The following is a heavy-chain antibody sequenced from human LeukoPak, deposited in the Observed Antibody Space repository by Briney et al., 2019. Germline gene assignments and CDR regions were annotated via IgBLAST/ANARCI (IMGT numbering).Heavy chain of an antibody. V-gene: IGHV3-21*01. CDR1: EFTFSTYS. CDR3: ARVGKVRYFDWLNNWFDP. CDR2: ISSGSTYI. J-gene: IGHJ5*02. D-gene: IGHD3-9*01. Sequence: PGGSLRLSCAASEFTFSTYSMNWVRQAPGKGLEWVSSISSGSTYIYYADSVKGRFTISRDNAKNSLYLQMNSLRAEDTAVYYCARVGKVRYFDWLNNWFDPWGQGTLVTVSS.